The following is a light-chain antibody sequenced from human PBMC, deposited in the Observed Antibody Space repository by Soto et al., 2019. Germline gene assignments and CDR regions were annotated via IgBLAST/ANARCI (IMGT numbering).Light chain of an antibody. V-gene: IGKV2-28*01. J-gene: IGKJ1*01. CDR2: LGS. Sequence: IVMTQSPLSLSVTPGEAASISCMSSARLLHKNGYNYVDWYMQKPGQSPQLLIYLGSNRASVVPDRFSGSGSDTYFTLEISRVEADDVGVYYCMQPLENFRTFGQGTKVEIK. CDR3: MQPLENFRT. CDR1: ARLLHKNGYNY.